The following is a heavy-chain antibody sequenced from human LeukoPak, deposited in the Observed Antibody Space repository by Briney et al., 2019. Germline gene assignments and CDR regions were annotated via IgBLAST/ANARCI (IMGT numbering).Heavy chain of an antibody. CDR1: GFTFSSHG. D-gene: IGHD2-15*01. Sequence: GGSLRLSCAASGFTFSSHGMNWVRQAPGKGLEWVSGITGSGGNRYYADSVKGRFTISRDNSKNTLYLQMNSLRAEDTAVYYCARDGLAAATLHWCFDLWGRGTLVTVSS. J-gene: IGHJ2*01. CDR2: ITGSGGNR. V-gene: IGHV3-23*01. CDR3: ARDGLAAATLHWCFDL.